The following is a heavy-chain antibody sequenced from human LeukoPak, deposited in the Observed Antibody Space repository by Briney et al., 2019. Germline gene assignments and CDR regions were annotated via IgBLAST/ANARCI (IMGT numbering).Heavy chain of an antibody. CDR2: IYYSGST. CDR3: ARTDTAIRHFDY. CDR1: GRSFSGYY. V-gene: IGHV4-34*09. D-gene: IGHD5-18*01. J-gene: IGHJ4*02. Sequence: KPSETLSLTCAVYGRSFSGYYWSWIRQPPGKGLEWIGYIYYSGSTYYNPSLKSRVTISVDTSKNQFSLKLSSVTAADTAVYYCARTDTAIRHFDYWGQGTLVTVSS.